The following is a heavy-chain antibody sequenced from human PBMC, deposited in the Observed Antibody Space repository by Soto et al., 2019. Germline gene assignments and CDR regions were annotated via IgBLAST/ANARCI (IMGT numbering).Heavy chain of an antibody. Sequence: QITLKESGPTLVKPTQTLTLTCTFSGFSLTTSGVGVGWIRQPPGKALEWLALIYWDDDKRYIPSLKNRLITAXDXXTHQVIPTMTYMDPAETATCYGAHRTTTVTWWFDPWGQGTLATV. D-gene: IGHD4-17*01. V-gene: IGHV2-5*02. J-gene: IGHJ5*02. CDR2: IYWDDDK. CDR1: GFSLTTSGVG. CDR3: AHRTTTVTWWFDP.